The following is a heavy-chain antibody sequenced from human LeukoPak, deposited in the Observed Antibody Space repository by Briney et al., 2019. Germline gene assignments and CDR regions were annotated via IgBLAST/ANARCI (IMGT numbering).Heavy chain of an antibody. CDR3: AKYSDQ. Sequence: GGSLRLSCAASGFTFSSYGMHWVRQAPGKGLEWVAVISYDGSNKYYADSAKGRFTISRDNSKNTLSLQMNSLRAEDTAVYYCAKYSDQWGQGTLVTVSS. D-gene: IGHD1-26*01. CDR2: ISYDGSNK. V-gene: IGHV3-30*18. J-gene: IGHJ5*02. CDR1: GFTFSSYG.